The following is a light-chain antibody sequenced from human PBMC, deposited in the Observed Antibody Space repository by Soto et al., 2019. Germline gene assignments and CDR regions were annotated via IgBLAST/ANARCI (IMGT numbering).Light chain of an antibody. CDR1: QGISSY. CDR2: AAS. J-gene: IGKJ4*01. CDR3: QQSYSTPLT. V-gene: IGKV1-8*01. Sequence: AVLMTQSPSSLSASTGDRVTITCGASQGISSYLAWYQKKPGKAPKLLIYAASSLQSGVPSRLSGSGSGTDFTLTISSMQTEDFATYYCQQSYSTPLTFGGGTKVDI.